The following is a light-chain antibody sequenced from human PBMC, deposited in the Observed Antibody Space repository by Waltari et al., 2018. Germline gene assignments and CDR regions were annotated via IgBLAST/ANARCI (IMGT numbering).Light chain of an antibody. J-gene: IGLJ2*01. Sequence: QSVLTQPPSVSGAPGQRVTISCTGSSSNIGAGYDVHWYQQLPGTAPKLLSYGNSNRPSGVPDLFSGSKSGTSASLAITGLQAEDEADYYCQSYDSSLSAYVVFGGGTKLTVL. V-gene: IGLV1-40*01. CDR1: SSNIGAGYD. CDR3: QSYDSSLSAYVV. CDR2: GNS.